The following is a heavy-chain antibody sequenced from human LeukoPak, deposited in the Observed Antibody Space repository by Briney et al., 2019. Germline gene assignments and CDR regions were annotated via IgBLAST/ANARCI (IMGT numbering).Heavy chain of an antibody. CDR2: IRYDGSNK. D-gene: IGHD1-26*01. CDR3: ARSDHNSWNAFDI. CDR1: GFTFSSYG. Sequence: GGSLRLSCAASGFTFSSYGMHWVRQAPGKGLEWVAFIRYDGSNKYYADSVKGRFTISRDNSKNTLYLQMNSLTDEDTAVYYCARSDHNSWNAFDIWGQGTMVTVSS. V-gene: IGHV3-30*02. J-gene: IGHJ3*02.